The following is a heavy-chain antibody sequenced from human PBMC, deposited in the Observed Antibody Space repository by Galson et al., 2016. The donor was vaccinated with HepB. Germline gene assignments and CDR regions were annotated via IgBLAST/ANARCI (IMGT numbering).Heavy chain of an antibody. Sequence: SLRLSCAASGFTFSNYAMHWVRQAPGKGLEWVAVLSHDGSNKYYADSVKGRFTISRGNSKNTLYLQMNSLRAEDTAVYFCASDGVLYCSSATCGAGRFEYWGQGPLVSVSS. J-gene: IGHJ4*02. V-gene: IGHV3-30-3*01. D-gene: IGHD2-2*01. CDR3: ASDGVLYCSSATCGAGRFEY. CDR1: GFTFSNYA. CDR2: LSHDGSNK.